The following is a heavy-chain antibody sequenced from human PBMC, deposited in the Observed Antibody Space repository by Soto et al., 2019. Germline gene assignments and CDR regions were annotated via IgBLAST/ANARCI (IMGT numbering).Heavy chain of an antibody. V-gene: IGHV1-2*04. J-gene: IGHJ6*03. D-gene: IGHD1-1*01. CDR2: INPNSGGT. CDR3: ARGPNTTHWNDVRASRDLDYYYYYMDV. CDR1: GYTFTGYY. Sequence: ASVKVSCKASGYTFTGYYMHWVRQAPGQGLEWMGWINPNSGGTNYAQKFQGWVTMTRDTSISTAYMELSRLRSDDTAVYYCARGPNTTHWNDVRASRDLDYYYYYMDVWGKGTTVTVSS.